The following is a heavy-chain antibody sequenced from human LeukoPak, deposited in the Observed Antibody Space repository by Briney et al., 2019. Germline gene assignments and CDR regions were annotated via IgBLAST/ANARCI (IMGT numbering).Heavy chain of an antibody. CDR2: IDDDGAGT. CDR3: ARSASGYDA. Sequence: GGSPRLSCAASGFPFSGYWVHWVRQAPGKGLVWVSRIDDDGAGTTYADSVKGRFTISRDNAKNTLYLQMNSLRVEDTAVYYCARSASGYDAWGQGTLVTVSS. J-gene: IGHJ5*02. D-gene: IGHD5-12*01. CDR1: GFPFSGYW. V-gene: IGHV3-74*01.